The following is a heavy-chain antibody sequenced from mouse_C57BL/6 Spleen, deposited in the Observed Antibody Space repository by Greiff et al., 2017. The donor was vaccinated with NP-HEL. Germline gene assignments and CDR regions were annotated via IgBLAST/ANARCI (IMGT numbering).Heavy chain of an antibody. V-gene: IGHV5-17*01. J-gene: IGHJ2*01. CDR2: ISSGSSTI. Sequence: EVQRVESGGGLVKPGGSLKLSCAASGFTFSDYGMHWVRQAPEKGLEWVAYISSGSSTISYADTVKGRFTISRDTAKNTLVLQMTSLRAEDTAMYYCARNWPFDYWGQGTTLTVSS. CDR3: ARNWPFDY. D-gene: IGHD4-1*01. CDR1: GFTFSDYG.